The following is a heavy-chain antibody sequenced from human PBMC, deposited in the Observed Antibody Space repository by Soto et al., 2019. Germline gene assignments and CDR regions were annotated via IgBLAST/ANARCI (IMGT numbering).Heavy chain of an antibody. CDR1: GYTFTNYG. V-gene: IGHV1-18*01. D-gene: IGHD3-22*01. J-gene: IGHJ4*02. Sequence: GASVKVSCKASGYTFTNYGISWVRQAPGQGLEWMGWISAYNGNTNYAQKLQGRVTMTTDTSTSTAYMELRSLRSDDTAVYYCARDLIAYESSGYVPVGYVYWGQGTLVTVSS. CDR2: ISAYNGNT. CDR3: ARDLIAYESSGYVPVGYVY.